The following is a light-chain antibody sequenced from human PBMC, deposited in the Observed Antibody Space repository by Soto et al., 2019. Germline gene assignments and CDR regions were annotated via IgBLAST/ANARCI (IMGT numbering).Light chain of an antibody. CDR3: PQAKSFTVT. J-gene: IGKJ5*01. CDR2: DAS. Sequence: EIQMTQSPSSVPASVGDRVIITCRASLTITSWVAWYEQVRGKAPKLXIYDASILQTGVPSRFRCSGAGPACTRTINSLQPEDVETYCCPQAKSFTVTFGQGTRLEIK. V-gene: IGKV1-12*01. CDR1: LTITSW.